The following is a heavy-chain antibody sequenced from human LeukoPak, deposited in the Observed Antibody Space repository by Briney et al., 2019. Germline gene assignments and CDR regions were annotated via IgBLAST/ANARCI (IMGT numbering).Heavy chain of an antibody. J-gene: IGHJ4*02. D-gene: IGHD3-16*01. CDR3: AGGAGEY. CDR2: IKQDGSEK. V-gene: IGHV3-7*05. CDR1: RFSFSIYW. Sequence: PGGSLRLSCAASRFSFSIYWMSWVRQAPGKGLEWVANIKQDGSEKYYVDSVKGRFTISRDNAKNSLYLQMNSLRAEDTAVYYCAGGAGEYWGQGTLVTVSS.